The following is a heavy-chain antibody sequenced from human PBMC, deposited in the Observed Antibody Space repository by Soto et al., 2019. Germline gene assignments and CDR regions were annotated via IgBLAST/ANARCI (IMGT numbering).Heavy chain of an antibody. CDR1: GYTFTSYA. D-gene: IGHD5-18*01. V-gene: IGHV1-3*01. CDR2: INAGNGNT. Sequence: ASVKVSCKASGYTFTSYAMHWVRQAPGQRLEWMGWINAGNGNTKYSQKFQGRVTITRDTSASTAYMELSSLRSEDTAVYYCGRDLGIQLWPRYYFDSWGQGTLVNVSS. CDR3: GRDLGIQLWPRYYFDS. J-gene: IGHJ4*02.